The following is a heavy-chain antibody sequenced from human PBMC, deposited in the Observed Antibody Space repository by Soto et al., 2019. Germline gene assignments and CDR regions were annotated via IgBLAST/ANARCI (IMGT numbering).Heavy chain of an antibody. Sequence: QITLKESGPMLVKPTQTLTLTCTFSGFSLSTSGVGVGWVRQPPGKALEWLALIYWDDTMHYSPSLENRLTITKDTSKNQVVLTMANMDPVDTATYYCVRKGWGDRILDYWGQGTLLTVSS. CDR1: GFSLSTSGVG. D-gene: IGHD3-16*01. CDR3: VRKGWGDRILDY. CDR2: IYWDDTM. V-gene: IGHV2-5*02. J-gene: IGHJ4*02.